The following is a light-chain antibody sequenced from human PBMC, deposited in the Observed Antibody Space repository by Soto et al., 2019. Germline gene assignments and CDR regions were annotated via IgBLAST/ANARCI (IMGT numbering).Light chain of an antibody. V-gene: IGKV3-20*01. Sequence: EIVLTQSPGTLSLSPGERATLSCRASQSVSSYLAWYQQKPGQAPRLLIFATSRRATDIPDRFSGSGSGTDFTLTISRLEPEDFAVYYCQQSGSSPITFGQGTRLEIK. CDR3: QQSGSSPIT. CDR1: QSVSSY. J-gene: IGKJ5*01. CDR2: ATS.